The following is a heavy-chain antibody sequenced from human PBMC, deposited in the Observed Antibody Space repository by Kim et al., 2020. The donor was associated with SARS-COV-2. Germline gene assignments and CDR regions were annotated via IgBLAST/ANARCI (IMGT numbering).Heavy chain of an antibody. Sequence: DSGKGQFTISRDNAKNSLYLQRNSLRADDTAVYYCARVAVYYGSGAFFDYWGQGTLVTVSS. V-gene: IGHV3-21*01. J-gene: IGHJ4*02. D-gene: IGHD3-10*01. CDR3: ARVAVYYGSGAFFDY.